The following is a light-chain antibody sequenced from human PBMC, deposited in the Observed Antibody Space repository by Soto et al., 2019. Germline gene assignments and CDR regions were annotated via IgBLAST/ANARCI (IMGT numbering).Light chain of an antibody. CDR2: SNN. V-gene: IGLV1-44*01. Sequence: QPVLTQPPSASGTPGQRVTISCSGSTTNIGTYTVNWYQQLPGTAPRLLIYSNNQRPSGVPDRISGSKSGTSASLAISGLQSEDEAHYYCAARDDSLNGHVFGGGTQLTVL. J-gene: IGLJ2*01. CDR1: TTNIGTYT. CDR3: AARDDSLNGHV.